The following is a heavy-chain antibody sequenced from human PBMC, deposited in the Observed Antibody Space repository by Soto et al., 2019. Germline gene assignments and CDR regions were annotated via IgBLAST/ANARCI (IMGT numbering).Heavy chain of an antibody. CDR1: GYTFASYA. Sequence: QVQLVQSGAEVKKPGASVKVSCKASGYTFASYAISWMRQAPGQGLEWMGWISAYNGNTNYAQKLQGRVTMTTDTPTSTAYMELRSLISDDTAVYSCARDPPPPDYWGQGTLVTVSS. CDR3: ARDPPPPDY. V-gene: IGHV1-18*01. CDR2: ISAYNGNT. J-gene: IGHJ4*02.